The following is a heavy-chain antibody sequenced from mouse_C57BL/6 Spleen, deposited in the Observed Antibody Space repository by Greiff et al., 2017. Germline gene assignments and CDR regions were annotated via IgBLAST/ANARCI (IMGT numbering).Heavy chain of an antibody. V-gene: IGHV1-15*01. Sequence: QVHVKQSGAELVRPGASVTLSCKASGYTFTDYEMHWVKQTPVHGLEWIGAIDPETGGTAYNQKFKGKAILTADKSSSTAYMELRSLTSEDSAVYYCTRDYYGSGGYFDVWGTGTTVTVSS. CDR1: GYTFTDYE. CDR2: IDPETGGT. D-gene: IGHD1-1*01. J-gene: IGHJ1*03. CDR3: TRDYYGSGGYFDV.